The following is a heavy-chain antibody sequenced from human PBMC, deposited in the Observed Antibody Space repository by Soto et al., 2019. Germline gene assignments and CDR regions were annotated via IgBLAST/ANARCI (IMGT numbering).Heavy chain of an antibody. J-gene: IGHJ4*02. CDR3: ARSVGVTTLSYLDF. CDR2: IIPMFGTA. V-gene: IGHV1-69*01. CDR1: GGTFSSHG. Sequence: QVHLVQSGAEVKKPGSSVKVSCKASGGTFSSHGISWVRQVPGQGLEWMGGIIPMFGTATSTQNFQGRLTITADESTSTAYIELSSLTSEDTAVYFCARSVGVTTLSYLDFWGQGTLVIVSS. D-gene: IGHD2-21*01.